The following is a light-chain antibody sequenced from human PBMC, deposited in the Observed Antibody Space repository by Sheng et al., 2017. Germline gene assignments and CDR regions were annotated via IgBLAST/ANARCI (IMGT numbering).Light chain of an antibody. CDR2: DDS. CDR1: TLEVKV. V-gene: IGLV3-21*02. Sequence: SYELTQPPSVSVAPGQTARITCGETTLEVKVCTGTSRKPGQAPVLVVYDDSDRPSGVPDRFSGSKSGTSASLAISGLQSEDEADYHCAAWDDSLIGMVFGGGTKLTVL. J-gene: IGLJ2*01. CDR3: AAWDDSLIGMV.